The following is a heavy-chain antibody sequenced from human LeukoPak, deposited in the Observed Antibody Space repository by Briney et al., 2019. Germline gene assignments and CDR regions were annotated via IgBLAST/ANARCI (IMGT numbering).Heavy chain of an antibody. J-gene: IGHJ6*03. CDR3: ARGKIAAAPKYYYYMDV. CDR1: GGTFSSYA. Sequence: ASVKVSCKASGGTFSSYAISWVRQAPGQGLEWMGRIIPILGIANYAQKFQGRVTITADKSTSTAYMELSSLRSEDTAVYYCARGKIAAAPKYYYYMDVWGKGTTVTVSS. CDR2: IIPILGIA. V-gene: IGHV1-69*04. D-gene: IGHD6-13*01.